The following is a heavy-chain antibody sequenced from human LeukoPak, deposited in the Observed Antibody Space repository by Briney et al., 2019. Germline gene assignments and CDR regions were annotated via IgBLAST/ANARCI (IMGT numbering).Heavy chain of an antibody. CDR2: ISGSGGST. J-gene: IGHJ4*02. CDR3: AKDRGPWLVPIDY. Sequence: QPGRSLRLSCAASGFTFSSYAMSWVRQAPGKGLEWVSAISGSGGSTYYADSVKGRFTISRDNSKNTPYLQMNSLRAEDTAVYYCAKDRGPWLVPIDYWGQGTLVTVSS. D-gene: IGHD6-19*01. V-gene: IGHV3-23*01. CDR1: GFTFSSYA.